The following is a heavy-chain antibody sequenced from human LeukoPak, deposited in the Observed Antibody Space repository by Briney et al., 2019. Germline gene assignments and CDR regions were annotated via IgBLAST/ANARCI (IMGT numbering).Heavy chain of an antibody. CDR1: GGTINFYY. J-gene: IGHJ4*02. Sequence: SETLSLTCTVSGGTINFYYWSWIRQPAGKGLEWIGRIYSTGSTNYSPSLKSRFTMSVDKSKNQFSLNLSSVTAADTAVYYCARGIADPYSFDSWGQGTLVTVSS. V-gene: IGHV4-4*07. CDR2: IYSTGST. CDR3: ARGIADPYSFDS. D-gene: IGHD6-13*01.